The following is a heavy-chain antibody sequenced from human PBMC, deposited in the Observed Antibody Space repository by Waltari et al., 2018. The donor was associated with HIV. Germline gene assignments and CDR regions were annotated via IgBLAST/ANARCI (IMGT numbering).Heavy chain of an antibody. CDR2: ISSESTNI. V-gene: IGHV3-48*02. Sequence: EEKLVEAGGGDVLQPGGAVRVPWGGSGFPCDRCAMNWVRQAPGKGLEWIAYISSESTNIQYADSVKGRFTVSRDNAKESLYLQMNSLRDGDTAVYYCARDTLNFYFGLDLWGQGTTVTVSS. CDR1: GFPCDRCA. CDR3: ARDTLNFYFGLDL. D-gene: IGHD3-9*01. J-gene: IGHJ6*02.